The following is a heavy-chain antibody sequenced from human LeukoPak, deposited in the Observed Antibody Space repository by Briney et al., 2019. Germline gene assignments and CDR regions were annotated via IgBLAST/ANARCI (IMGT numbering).Heavy chain of an antibody. V-gene: IGHV3-21*01. Sequence: GGSLRLSCAASGFTFSSYSMNRVRQAPGKGLEWVSSISSSSSYIYYTDSMKGRLTISRDNANNSLYLQMNNLRAEDTAMYYCARGRRTGDRGYYFDYWGQGTLVTVSS. J-gene: IGHJ4*02. CDR2: ISSSSSYI. CDR1: GFTFSSYS. D-gene: IGHD7-27*01. CDR3: ARGRRTGDRGYYFDY.